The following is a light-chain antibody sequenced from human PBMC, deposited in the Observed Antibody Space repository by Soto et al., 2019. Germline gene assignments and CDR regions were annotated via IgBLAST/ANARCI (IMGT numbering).Light chain of an antibody. CDR3: QQVDSFPFT. J-gene: IGKJ4*01. CDR1: QGIRRW. Sequence: DIQMTQSPSSVSASVGDRVTSTCRASQGIRRWLAWYPQKPGKAPKLLIYAASTLKSGVSARFSGTGSGTDFTLTINSLQPEDFATYYCQQVDSFPFTFGGGTKVEIK. CDR2: AAS. V-gene: IGKV1D-12*01.